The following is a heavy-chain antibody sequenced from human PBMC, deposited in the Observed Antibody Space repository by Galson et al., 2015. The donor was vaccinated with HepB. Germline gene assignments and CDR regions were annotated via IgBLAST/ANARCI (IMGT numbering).Heavy chain of an antibody. Sequence: ETLSLTCTVSGGSISNYYWTWIRQPPGKGLEWIGYIYYTGNTNSDPSLKSRVSISVDTSKNQFSLKLSSVTAADTAVYYCARHRCTSCSFDYWGQGTLVTVSS. D-gene: IGHD2-2*01. V-gene: IGHV4-59*01. J-gene: IGHJ4*02. CDR2: IYYTGNT. CDR1: GGSISNYY. CDR3: ARHRCTSCSFDY.